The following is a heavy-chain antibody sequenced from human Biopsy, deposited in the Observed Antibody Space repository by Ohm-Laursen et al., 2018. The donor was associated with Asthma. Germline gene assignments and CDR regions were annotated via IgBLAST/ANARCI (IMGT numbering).Heavy chain of an antibody. J-gene: IGHJ4*02. CDR3: AREGVNYYDSSGYLEY. CDR1: GFTFSDYY. V-gene: IGHV3-11*01. D-gene: IGHD3-22*01. CDR2: ISSSGSTI. Sequence: SLRLSCAASGFTFSDYYMSWIRQAPGKGLEWVSYISSSGSTICYADSVKGRFTISRDNAKNSLYLQMNSLRAEDTAVYYCAREGVNYYDSSGYLEYWGQGTLVTVSS.